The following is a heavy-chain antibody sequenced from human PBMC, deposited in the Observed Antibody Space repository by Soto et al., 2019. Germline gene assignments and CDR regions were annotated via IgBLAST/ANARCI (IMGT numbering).Heavy chain of an antibody. V-gene: IGHV3-48*01. Sequence: PGGSLRLSCAASGFTVINYDMVWVRQAPGKGLEWVSFITINAKTINYVDAVKGRFTISRDNAKNSVNLQMNSLRGEDTAVYYCARSLGGGHWDYWGPGTLVTVSS. J-gene: IGHJ4*02. CDR2: ITINAKTI. CDR3: ARSLGGGHWDY. CDR1: GFTVINYD. D-gene: IGHD3-16*01.